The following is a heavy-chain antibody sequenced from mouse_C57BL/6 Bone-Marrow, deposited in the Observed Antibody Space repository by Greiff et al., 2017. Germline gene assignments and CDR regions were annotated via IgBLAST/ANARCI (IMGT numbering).Heavy chain of an antibody. CDR2: IDPSDSYP. CDR1: GYTFTSYW. CDR3: ARGGNYEYYYAMDY. J-gene: IGHJ4*01. D-gene: IGHD2-1*01. Sequence: VQLQQPGAELVKPGASVKLSCKASGYTFTSYWMQWVKQRPGQGLEWIGEIDPSDSYPNYNQKFKGKATLTVDTSSSTAYMQLSSLTSEDSAVYYCARGGNYEYYYAMDYGGQGTSVTVSS. V-gene: IGHV1-50*01.